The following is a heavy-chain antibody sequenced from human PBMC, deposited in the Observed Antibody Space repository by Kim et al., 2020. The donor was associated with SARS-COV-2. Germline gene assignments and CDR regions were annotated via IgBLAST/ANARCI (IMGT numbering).Heavy chain of an antibody. CDR3: ARDRQRAGTGVDY. V-gene: IGHV6-1*01. Sequence: YALSVKGRIPLNPDTSKNQFSLQRNSVTPEDTAVYYCARDRQRAGTGVDYWGQGTLVTVSS. J-gene: IGHJ4*02. D-gene: IGHD6-19*01.